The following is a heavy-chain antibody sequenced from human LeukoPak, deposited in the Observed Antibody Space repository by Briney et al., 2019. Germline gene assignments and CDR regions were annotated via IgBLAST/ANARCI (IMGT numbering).Heavy chain of an antibody. J-gene: IGHJ4*02. CDR1: GFTFSSYS. CDR2: ISSSSSYI. Sequence: PGGSLRLSCAASGFTFSSYSMNWVRQAPGKGLEWVSSISSSSSYIYYADSVKGRFTISRDNAKNSLYLQMNSLRAEDTAVYYCARDRLEYCSSSGFDYWGQGTLVTVSS. D-gene: IGHD6-6*01. V-gene: IGHV3-21*01. CDR3: ARDRLEYCSSSGFDY.